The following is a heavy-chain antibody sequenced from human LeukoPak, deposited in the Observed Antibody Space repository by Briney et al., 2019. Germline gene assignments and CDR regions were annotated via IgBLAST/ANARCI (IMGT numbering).Heavy chain of an antibody. CDR3: AREKITRGYSYGPYYYGMDV. Sequence: SETLSLTCAVYGGSFSGYYWSWIRQPPGKGLEWIGEINHSGSTNYNPSLKSRVTISVDTSKNQFSLKLSSVTAADTVVYYCAREKITRGYSYGPYYYGMDVWGQGTTVTVSS. CDR1: GGSFSGYY. D-gene: IGHD5-18*01. J-gene: IGHJ6*02. V-gene: IGHV4-34*01. CDR2: INHSGST.